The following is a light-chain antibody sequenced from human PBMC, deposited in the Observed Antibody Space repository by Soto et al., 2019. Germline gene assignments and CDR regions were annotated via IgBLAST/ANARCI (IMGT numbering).Light chain of an antibody. V-gene: IGKV1-39*01. CDR1: QSIGTF. CDR3: QQNYDTPIT. Sequence: DFEMTQSPSSRSAFVVDRVNLTCRASQSIGTFLSWYQQKSLRAPKLLIYAASSLQIGVPSRFSGSGSGTNFTLTISSLQPEDFATYFCQQNYDTPITFGQGTRLEI. J-gene: IGKJ5*01. CDR2: AAS.